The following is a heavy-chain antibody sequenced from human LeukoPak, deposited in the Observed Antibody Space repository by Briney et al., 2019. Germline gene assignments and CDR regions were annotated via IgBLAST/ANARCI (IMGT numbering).Heavy chain of an antibody. CDR3: ARGPDYSDSSGHFKY. D-gene: IGHD3-22*01. CDR2: IYTSGST. V-gene: IGHV4-4*07. Sequence: SETLSLTCTVSGGSISGYYWSWIRQPAGKGLEWMGRIYTSGSTNYNPSLRSRVSISVDKSKNQFSLILSSLTAADTAVYCCARGPDYSDSSGHFKYWGQGTLVTVSS. J-gene: IGHJ4*02. CDR1: GGSISGYY.